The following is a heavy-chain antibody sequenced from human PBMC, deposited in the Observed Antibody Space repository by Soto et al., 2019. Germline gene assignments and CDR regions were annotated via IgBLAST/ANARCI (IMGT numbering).Heavy chain of an antibody. CDR3: ARVDYYDSSGYYGY. D-gene: IGHD3-22*01. V-gene: IGHV1-69*13. CDR1: GGTFSSYA. Sequence: GASVKVSCKSSGGTFSSYAISCVRQAPGQGLEWMGGIIPIFGTANYAQKFQGRVTITADESTSTAYMELRSLRSDDTAVYYCARVDYYDSSGYYGYWGQGTLVTVSS. J-gene: IGHJ4*02. CDR2: IIPIFGTA.